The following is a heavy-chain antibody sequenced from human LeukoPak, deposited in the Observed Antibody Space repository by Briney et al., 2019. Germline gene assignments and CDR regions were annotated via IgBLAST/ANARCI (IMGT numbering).Heavy chain of an antibody. D-gene: IGHD3-22*01. Sequence: GASLKISCKGSGSSFTNYWVGWVRQMPGKGLEWMGIIYPGDSETRNSPSFQGQVTISADKSISTAYLQWSSLKASDTAMYYCARPPNNYYDSSVFEFWGQGTLVTVSS. V-gene: IGHV5-51*01. CDR2: IYPGDSET. CDR3: ARPPNNYYDSSVFEF. J-gene: IGHJ4*02. CDR1: GSSFTNYW.